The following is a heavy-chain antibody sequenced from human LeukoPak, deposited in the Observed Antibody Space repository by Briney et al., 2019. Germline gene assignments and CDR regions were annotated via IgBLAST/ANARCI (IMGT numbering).Heavy chain of an antibody. J-gene: IGHJ3*02. CDR2: IVVGSGNT. CDR3: ATDRPVVVAATPSLDAFDI. D-gene: IGHD2-15*01. CDR1: GFTFTSSA. V-gene: IGHV1-58*02. Sequence: EASVKVSCKASGFTFTSSAMQWVRQARGQRLEWIGWIVVGSGNTNYAQKFQERVTITRDMSTSTAYMELSSLRSEDTAVYYCATDRPVVVAATPSLDAFDIWGQGTMVTVSS.